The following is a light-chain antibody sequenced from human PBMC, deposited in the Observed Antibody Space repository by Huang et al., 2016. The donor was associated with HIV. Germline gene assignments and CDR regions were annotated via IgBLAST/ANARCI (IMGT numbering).Light chain of an antibody. CDR2: ATS. Sequence: DIQMTQSPSSLSASVGDTVTITCRASQAINNALAWYQHKPGKAPKRLVYATSRLESGVPSRFSGSGSGTDYTLTISILQPDDFATYYCQQYSRTPPMTFGRGTKVEIK. J-gene: IGKJ1*01. CDR1: QAINNA. V-gene: IGKV1-NL1*01. CDR3: QQYSRTPPMT.